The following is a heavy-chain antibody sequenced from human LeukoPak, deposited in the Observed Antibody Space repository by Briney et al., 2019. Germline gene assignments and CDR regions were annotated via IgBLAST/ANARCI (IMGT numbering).Heavy chain of an antibody. J-gene: IGHJ6*02. CDR2: INTYNGNT. D-gene: IGHD6-13*01. CDR3: ARDLPPLAAAGTYYYGMDV. V-gene: IGHV1-18*01. CDR1: GYTFTTYG. Sequence: ASARVSCKASGYTFTTYGISWVRQAPGQGLEWMGWINTYNGNTNYAQKVQGRVTMTTDTSTSTAYMELRSLRSDDTAVYYCARDLPPLAAAGTYYYGMDVWGQGTTVTVSS.